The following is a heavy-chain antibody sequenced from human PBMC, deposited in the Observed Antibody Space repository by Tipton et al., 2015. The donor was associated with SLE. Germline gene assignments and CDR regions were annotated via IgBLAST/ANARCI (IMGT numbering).Heavy chain of an antibody. V-gene: IGHV3-23*03. CDR1: GFTFSNYA. J-gene: IGHJ4*02. D-gene: IGHD1-26*01. CDR3: ASSGLMGAPIPVHF. CDR2: IFSGGNT. Sequence: SLRLSCATSGFTFSNYAINWVRQAPGKGLEWVSVIFSGGNTFYADSVKGRFSISRDNFKNTLYLQMNSLRTEDTAVYYCASSGLMGAPIPVHFWGQGTLVIVSS.